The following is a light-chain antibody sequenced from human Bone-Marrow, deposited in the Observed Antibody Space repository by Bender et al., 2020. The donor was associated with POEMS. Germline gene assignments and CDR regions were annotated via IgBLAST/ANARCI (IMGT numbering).Light chain of an antibody. CDR1: NSNIGTNA. CDR3: SSFAVRYSVV. CDR2: SDN. J-gene: IGLJ2*01. Sequence: GTPGQRVTISCSGSNSNIGTNAVNWYQQFPGTAPKLLIYSDNQRPSGVPDRFSGSKSANTASLTISGLQAEDEADYYCSSFAVRYSVVFGGGTRLTVL. V-gene: IGLV1-44*01.